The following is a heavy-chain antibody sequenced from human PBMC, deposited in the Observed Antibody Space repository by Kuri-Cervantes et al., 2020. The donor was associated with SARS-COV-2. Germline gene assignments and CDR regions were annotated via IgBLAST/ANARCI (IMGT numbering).Heavy chain of an antibody. CDR2: IYTSGST. D-gene: IGHD2-2*02. Sequence: SETLSLTCTVSGGSISSYYWSWIRQPAGKGLEWIGRIYTSGSTNYNPSLKSRVTMSVDTSKNQFSLKLSSVTAADTAVYYCARPAVPVRYRSWFDPWGQGNLVNVSS. V-gene: IGHV4-4*07. CDR3: ARPAVPVRYRSWFDP. CDR1: GGSISSYY. J-gene: IGHJ5*02.